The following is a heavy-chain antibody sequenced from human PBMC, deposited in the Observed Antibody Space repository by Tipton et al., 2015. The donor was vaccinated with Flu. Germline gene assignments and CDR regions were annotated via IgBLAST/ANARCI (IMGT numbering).Heavy chain of an antibody. D-gene: IGHD3-10*01. Sequence: SLRLSCAVSGFTLSSHGMHWVRQAPGKGLEWVAIIWYDGSKKYYADSVKGRFTISRDNFQNMVYLQMNSLRAEDTAVYYCAKWRQGDGSQSGRGAFDIWGQGTMVTVSS. V-gene: IGHV3-33*06. CDR1: GFTLSSHG. CDR2: IWYDGSKK. CDR3: AKWRQGDGSQSGRGAFDI. J-gene: IGHJ3*02.